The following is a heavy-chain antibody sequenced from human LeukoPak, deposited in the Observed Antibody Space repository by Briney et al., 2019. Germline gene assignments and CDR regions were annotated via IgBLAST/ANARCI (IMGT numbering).Heavy chain of an antibody. V-gene: IGHV3-23*01. CDR1: GFIFSNYA. Sequence: GGSLRLSCAASGFIFSNYAMSWVRQAPGKGLEWVSAITGSGGNTYYADSVKGRFTISRDNSKNTLYLQMNSLRGEDTAVYYCAKWGDFDVLTGYYVPDFWGQGTLVTVSS. CDR2: ITGSGGNT. J-gene: IGHJ4*02. D-gene: IGHD3-9*01. CDR3: AKWGDFDVLTGYYVPDF.